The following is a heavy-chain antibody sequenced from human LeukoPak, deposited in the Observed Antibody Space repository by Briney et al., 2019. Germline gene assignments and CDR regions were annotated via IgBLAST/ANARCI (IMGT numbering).Heavy chain of an antibody. CDR2: IIPIFGIA. V-gene: IGHV1-69*04. D-gene: IGHD2-15*01. CDR1: GGTFSSYA. J-gene: IGHJ6*04. Sequence: PLASVKVSCKASGGTFSSYAISWVRQAPGQGLEWMGRIIPIFGIANYAQKFQGRVTITADKSTSTAYMELSSLRSEDTAVYYCARDSGYCSGGSCYHARYYYYGMDAWGKGTTVTVSS. CDR3: ARDSGYCSGGSCYHARYYYYGMDA.